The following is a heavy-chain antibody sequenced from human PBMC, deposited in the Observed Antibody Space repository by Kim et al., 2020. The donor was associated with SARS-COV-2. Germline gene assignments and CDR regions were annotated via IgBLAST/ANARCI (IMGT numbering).Heavy chain of an antibody. CDR2: ISYDGTTP. D-gene: IGHD3-16*01. V-gene: IGHV3-30-3*01. Sequence: GGSLRLSCAASGFTFRNYAMHWVRQAPGKGLEWVAFISYDGTTPYYADSVKGRFTISRDNSKNTLYLQMNSLRAEDTAVYYCARDIWGNYPVVWGQGTLV. CDR3: ARDIWGNYPVV. J-gene: IGHJ4*02. CDR1: GFTFRNYA.